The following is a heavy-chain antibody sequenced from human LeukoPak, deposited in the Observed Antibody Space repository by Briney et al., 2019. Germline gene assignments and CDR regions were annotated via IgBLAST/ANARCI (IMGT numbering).Heavy chain of an antibody. J-gene: IGHJ4*02. Sequence: GESLKIFCKGSGYSFTSYWIGWVRQMPGKGLEWMGIIYPGDSDTRYSPSFQGQVTISADKSISTAYLQWSSLKASDTAMYYCARPYCSGGGCYSFSFDYWGQGTLVTVSS. V-gene: IGHV5-51*01. CDR1: GYSFTSYW. CDR2: IYPGDSDT. CDR3: ARPYCSGGGCYSFSFDY. D-gene: IGHD2-15*01.